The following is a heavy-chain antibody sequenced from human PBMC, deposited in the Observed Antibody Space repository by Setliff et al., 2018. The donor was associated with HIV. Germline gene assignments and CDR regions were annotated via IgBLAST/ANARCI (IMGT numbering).Heavy chain of an antibody. Sequence: GGSLRLSCAASGFTFNTYAMSWVRQAPGKGLEWVSVISGSGGSTFYADSVKGRSTISRDNSKNTLYLQMNGLRVEDTAVYYCAKGGISGGAYPPYYFDYWGHGTLVTVSS. CDR2: ISGSGGST. CDR1: GFTFNTYA. J-gene: IGHJ4*01. V-gene: IGHV3-23*01. D-gene: IGHD2-15*01. CDR3: AKGGISGGAYPPYYFDY.